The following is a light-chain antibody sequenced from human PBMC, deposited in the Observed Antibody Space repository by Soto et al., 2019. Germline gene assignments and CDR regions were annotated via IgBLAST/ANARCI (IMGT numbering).Light chain of an antibody. J-gene: IGLJ3*02. CDR2: DVS. V-gene: IGLV2-14*03. Sequence: QSALTQPASVSGSPGQLFTISCTGTSSDVGAYHSVSWYQQHPGKAPKLIIFDVSNRPSGVSNRFSGSKSGNTASLTISGLQAEDEADYYCSSFTDTGTVMFGGGTKLTVL. CDR3: SSFTDTGTVM. CDR1: SSDVGAYHS.